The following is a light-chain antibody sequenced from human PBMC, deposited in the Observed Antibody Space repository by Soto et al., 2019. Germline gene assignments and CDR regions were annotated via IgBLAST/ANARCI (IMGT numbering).Light chain of an antibody. CDR2: DAS. Sequence: EILMTQSPATLSVSPGERVTLSCRASQGVSGNLAWYQKKPGQAPRLIVYDASTRDSGLPARFSGSGSGTEFTLTISSLQSEDFAVYYCQQYKNWPLSTFDQGTKVEIK. CDR1: QGVSGN. CDR3: QQYKNWPLST. J-gene: IGKJ1*01. V-gene: IGKV3-15*01.